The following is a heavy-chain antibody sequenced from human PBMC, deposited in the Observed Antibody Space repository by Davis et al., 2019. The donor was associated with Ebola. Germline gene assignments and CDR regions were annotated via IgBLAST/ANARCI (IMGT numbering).Heavy chain of an antibody. CDR2: INHSGST. CDR3: ARHFESSGRYYYDGMDV. J-gene: IGHJ6*02. CDR1: GGSFSGYY. D-gene: IGHD6-19*01. Sequence: GSLRLSCAVYGGSFSGYYWSRLRQPPGKGLEWIGEINHSGSTNYNPSLKSRVTISVDTSKNQFSLKLSSVTAADTAVYYCARHFESSGRYYYDGMDVWGQGTTVTVSS. V-gene: IGHV4-34*01.